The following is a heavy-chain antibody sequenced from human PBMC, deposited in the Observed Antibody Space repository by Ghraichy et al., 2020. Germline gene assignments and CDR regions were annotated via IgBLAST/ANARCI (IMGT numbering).Heavy chain of an antibody. CDR3: ARETAWGFDL. J-gene: IGHJ4*02. CDR1: GGTVSSPA. D-gene: IGHD7-27*01. V-gene: IGHV1-69*13. CDR2: IVHMFDTS. Sequence: SVKVSCKASGGTVSSPALSWVRQAPGHGLQWMGNIVHMFDTSDYAPRFRGRVTITADESTNTTFMELTSLTSDDTAVYYCARETAWGFDLWGQGTLVTVSS.